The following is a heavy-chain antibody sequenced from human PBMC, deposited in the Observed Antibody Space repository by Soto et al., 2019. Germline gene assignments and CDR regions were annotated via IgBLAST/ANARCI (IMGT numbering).Heavy chain of an antibody. D-gene: IGHD3-22*01. Sequence: GGSLRLSCAASGFTFSSYAMSWVRQAPGKGLEWVSAISGSGGSTYYADSVKGRFTISRDNSKNTLYLQMNSLRAEDTAVYYCAKGVGIDSSGYYLLGAPVDYWGQGTLVTVSS. V-gene: IGHV3-23*01. CDR1: GFTFSSYA. J-gene: IGHJ4*02. CDR3: AKGVGIDSSGYYLLGAPVDY. CDR2: ISGSGGST.